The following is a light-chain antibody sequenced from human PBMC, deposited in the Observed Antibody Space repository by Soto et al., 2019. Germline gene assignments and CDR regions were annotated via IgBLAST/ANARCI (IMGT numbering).Light chain of an antibody. J-gene: IGLJ1*01. Sequence: QLVLAQPPSASGTPGQRVTISCSGSRSNIASHSVNWFQQVPGTAPKLLVYTNDRRPSGVPDRFSGSKSGTSASLVISGLQSEDEGDYYCATWDDSLNGHVFGTGTKVTVL. CDR2: TND. CDR1: RSNIASHS. CDR3: ATWDDSLNGHV. V-gene: IGLV1-44*01.